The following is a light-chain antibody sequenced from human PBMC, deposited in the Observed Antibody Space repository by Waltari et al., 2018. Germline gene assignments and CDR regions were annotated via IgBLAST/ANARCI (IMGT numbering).Light chain of an antibody. Sequence: DIQMTQSPSSLSASVRDRVTITCRASQDIRKYLSWYQQKPGKAPKLLIYGASNLETGVPSRFSGSGSGTDFTFTISSLQPEDIATYYCQQYDNLPVTFGQGTRVDIK. CDR2: GAS. J-gene: IGKJ1*01. V-gene: IGKV1-33*01. CDR3: QQYDNLPVT. CDR1: QDIRKY.